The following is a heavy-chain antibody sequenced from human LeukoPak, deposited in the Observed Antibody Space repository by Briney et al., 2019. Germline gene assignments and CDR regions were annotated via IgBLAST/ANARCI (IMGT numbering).Heavy chain of an antibody. Sequence: SETLSLTRTVSGDSITSSAFYWGWIRQAPGKGLEWIGNIYYSGSTNYNPSLKSRVTISVDTSKNQFSLKLSSVTAADTAVYYCAREDFWSGYTGNENAFDIWGQGTMVTVSS. CDR2: IYYSGST. J-gene: IGHJ3*02. V-gene: IGHV4-39*07. CDR3: AREDFWSGYTGNENAFDI. D-gene: IGHD3-3*01. CDR1: GDSITSSAFY.